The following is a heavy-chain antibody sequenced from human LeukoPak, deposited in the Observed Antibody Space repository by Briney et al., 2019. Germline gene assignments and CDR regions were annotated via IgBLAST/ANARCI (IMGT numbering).Heavy chain of an antibody. Sequence: GGSLRLSCAASGFTFSSYWMSWVRQAPGKGLEWVGFTKNKTNRGTTEYAASVKGRSTISRDDSKSIAYLQMNSLKTEDTAVYYYTRDSVCTMIVVVPDPLGGYWGQGTLVTVSS. V-gene: IGHV3-49*04. CDR2: TKNKTNRGTT. J-gene: IGHJ4*02. CDR3: TRDSVCTMIVVVPDPLGGY. D-gene: IGHD3-22*01. CDR1: GFTFSSYW.